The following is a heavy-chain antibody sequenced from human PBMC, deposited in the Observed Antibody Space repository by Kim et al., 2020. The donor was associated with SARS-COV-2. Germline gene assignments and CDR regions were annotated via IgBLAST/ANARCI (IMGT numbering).Heavy chain of an antibody. D-gene: IGHD6-13*01. CDR2: ISGSGCST. CDR3: AKTPSSWPPFDWLDP. J-gene: IGHJ5*02. CDR1: GFTFSSYA. Sequence: GGSLRLSCAASGFTFSSYAMSWVRQAPGKGLEWVSVISGSGCSTYYADSVKGRFTISRDNSKNTLYLQMNSLRAEDTAVYYCAKTPSSWPPFDWLDPWGQGNLGTVSS. V-gene: IGHV3-23*01.